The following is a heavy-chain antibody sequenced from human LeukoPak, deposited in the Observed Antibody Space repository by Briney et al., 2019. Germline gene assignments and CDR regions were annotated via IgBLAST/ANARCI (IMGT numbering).Heavy chain of an antibody. V-gene: IGHV4-4*07. CDR1: GGSISSYY. J-gene: IGHJ6*03. CDR2: IYTSGST. Sequence: SETLSLTCTVSGGSISSYYWSWIRQPAGKGLEWIGRIYTSGSTNYNPSLKSRVTMSVDTSKNQFSLKLSSVTAADTAVYYCERETHPQFNYYYYYMDVWGKGTTVTVSS. CDR3: ERETHPQFNYYYYYMDV.